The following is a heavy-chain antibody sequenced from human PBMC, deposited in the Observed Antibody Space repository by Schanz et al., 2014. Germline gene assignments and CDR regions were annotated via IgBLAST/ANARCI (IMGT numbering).Heavy chain of an antibody. J-gene: IGHJ6*02. CDR1: GGTFSSYT. CDR2: IIPVLNIA. Sequence: QLQLVQSGAEVKKPGSSVKVSCKLSGGTFSSYTISWMRQAPGQGLEWMGKIIPVLNIATYAQRFQGRVTITADKSSDTAYMELSSLRSEDTAVYYCARAKRFGDMDVWGQGTTVTVSS. D-gene: IGHD3-10*01. V-gene: IGHV1-69*02. CDR3: ARAKRFGDMDV.